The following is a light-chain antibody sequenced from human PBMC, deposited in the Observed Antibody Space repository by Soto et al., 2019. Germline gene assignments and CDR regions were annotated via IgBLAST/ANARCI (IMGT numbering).Light chain of an antibody. Sequence: QSVLTQPPSASGTPGQRVTISCSGSSSNIGNNTVNWYQQLPGTAPKLLIYGNNHRTSGGPDRFSGSKSGTSASLANSGLQSEDEADYFCAAWDDSLNGPVFGGGTKLTVL. CDR3: AAWDDSLNGPV. CDR2: GNN. V-gene: IGLV1-44*01. J-gene: IGLJ3*02. CDR1: SSNIGNNT.